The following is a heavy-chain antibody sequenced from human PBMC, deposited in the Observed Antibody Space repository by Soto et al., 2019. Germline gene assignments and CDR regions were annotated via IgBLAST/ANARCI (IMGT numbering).Heavy chain of an antibody. Sequence: GGSLRLSCAASGFTFSSYSMNWVRQAPGKGLEWVSYISSSSSTIYYADSVKGRFTISRDNAKNSLYLQMNSLRAEDTAVYYCARDAGSWHQYYYYYYMDVWGKGTTVTVSS. CDR1: GFTFSSYS. CDR2: ISSSSSTI. CDR3: ARDAGSWHQYYYYYYMDV. V-gene: IGHV3-48*01. J-gene: IGHJ6*03. D-gene: IGHD6-13*01.